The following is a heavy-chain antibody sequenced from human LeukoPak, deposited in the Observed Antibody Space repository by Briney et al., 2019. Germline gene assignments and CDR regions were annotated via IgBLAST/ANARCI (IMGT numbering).Heavy chain of an antibody. CDR1: GFTFSSYG. V-gene: IGHV3-30*02. D-gene: IGHD3-16*01. CDR3: ARASLYDYVWGSYISFDY. CDR2: IRYDGSNK. Sequence: GGSLRLSCAASGFTFSSYGMHWVRQAPGKGLEWVAFIRYDGSNKYYADSVKGRFTISRDNSKNTLYLQMNSLRAEDTAVYYCARASLYDYVWGSYISFDYWGQGTLVTVSS. J-gene: IGHJ4*02.